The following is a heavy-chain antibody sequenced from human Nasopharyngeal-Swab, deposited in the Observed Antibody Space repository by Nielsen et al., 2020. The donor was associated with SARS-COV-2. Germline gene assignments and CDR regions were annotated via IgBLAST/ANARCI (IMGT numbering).Heavy chain of an antibody. CDR1: GGSISSYY. CDR3: ARGKLLRGYYYYGMDV. D-gene: IGHD3-22*01. J-gene: IGHJ6*02. V-gene: IGHV4-4*07. CDR2: IYTSGST. Sequence: SETLSLTCTVSGGSISSYYWSWIRQPAGKGLEWIGRIYTSGSTNYNPSLKSRVTMSVDTSKNQFSLKLSSVTAADTAVYYCARGKLLRGYYYYGMDVWGQGTTVTVSS.